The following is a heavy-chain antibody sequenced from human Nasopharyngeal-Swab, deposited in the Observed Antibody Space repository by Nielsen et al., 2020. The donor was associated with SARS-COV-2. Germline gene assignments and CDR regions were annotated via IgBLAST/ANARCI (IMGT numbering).Heavy chain of an antibody. D-gene: IGHD3-16*01. J-gene: IGHJ5*02. V-gene: IGHV1-18*04. CDR2: ISAYSGAT. CDR1: GYTFTGYY. CDR3: ARGAFGLGHSWFDP. Sequence: ASVKVSCKTSGYTFTGYYIQWVRQAPGQGLEWVGWISAYSGATNYAQNFQARVTMTTDTSTSTAYMELSSLRHEDTAVYYCARGAFGLGHSWFDPWGQGTLVTVSS.